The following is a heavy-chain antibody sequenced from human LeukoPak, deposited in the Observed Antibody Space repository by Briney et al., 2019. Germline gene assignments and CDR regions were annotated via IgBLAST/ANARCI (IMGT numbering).Heavy chain of an antibody. CDR3: AKEWTGDYGDSPYWYFDL. J-gene: IGHJ2*01. V-gene: IGHV3-23*01. D-gene: IGHD4-17*01. Sequence: EGSLRLSCAASGFTFSSYAMSWVRQAPGKGLEWVSAISGSGGSTYYADSVKGRFTISRDNSKNTLYLQMNSLRAEDTAVYYCAKEWTGDYGDSPYWYFDLWGRGTLVTVSS. CDR2: ISGSGGST. CDR1: GFTFSSYA.